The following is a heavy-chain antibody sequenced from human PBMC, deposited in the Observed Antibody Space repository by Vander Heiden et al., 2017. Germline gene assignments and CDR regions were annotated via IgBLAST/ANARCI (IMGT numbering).Heavy chain of an antibody. J-gene: IGHJ4*02. CDR2: ISYDGSNK. D-gene: IGHD6-19*01. Sequence: QVQLVESGGGVVTPGRSLRPSCAASGFTFSSYAMHWVRQAPGKGLEWVAVISYDGSNKYYADSVKGRFTISRDNSKNSLYLQMNSLRAEDTAVYYCAREVNSSGWYIDYWGQGTLVTVSS. CDR1: GFTFSSYA. CDR3: AREVNSSGWYIDY. V-gene: IGHV3-30-3*01.